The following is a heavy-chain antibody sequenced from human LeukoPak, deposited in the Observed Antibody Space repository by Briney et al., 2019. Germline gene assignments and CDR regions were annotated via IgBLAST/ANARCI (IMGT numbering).Heavy chain of an antibody. CDR1: GYTFTSYG. V-gene: IGHV1-18*04. Sequence: ASVKVSCKASGYTFTSYGISWVRQAPGQGLEWMGWISAYNGNTNYAQKLQGRVTMTTDTSTSTAYMELRSLRSDDTAVYYCARWIDIVVVPAAIGPDFDYWGQGTLVTVSS. CDR2: ISAYNGNT. CDR3: ARWIDIVVVPAAIGPDFDY. J-gene: IGHJ4*02. D-gene: IGHD2-2*01.